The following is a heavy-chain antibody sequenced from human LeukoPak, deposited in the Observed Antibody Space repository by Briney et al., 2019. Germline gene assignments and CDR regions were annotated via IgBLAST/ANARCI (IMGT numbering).Heavy chain of an antibody. V-gene: IGHV3-48*04. Sequence: GGSLRLSCAASGFTFSSYSMNWVRQAPGKGLEWVSYISSSSSTIYYADSVKGRFTISRDSAKNSLYLQMNSLRAEDTAVYYCARRGGSSVGETYYDYVWGSYRQYYFDYWGQGTLVTVSS. CDR2: ISSSSSTI. D-gene: IGHD3-16*02. CDR3: ARRGGSSVGETYYDYVWGSYRQYYFDY. J-gene: IGHJ4*02. CDR1: GFTFSSYS.